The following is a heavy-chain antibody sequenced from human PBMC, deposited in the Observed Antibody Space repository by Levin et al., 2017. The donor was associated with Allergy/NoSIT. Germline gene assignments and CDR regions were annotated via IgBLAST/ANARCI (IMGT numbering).Heavy chain of an antibody. D-gene: IGHD3-9*01. J-gene: IGHJ5*02. Sequence: GGSLRLSCAASGFTFSSYGMHWVRQAPGKGLEWVAVIWYDGSNKYYADSVKGRFTISRDNSKNTLYLQMNSLRAEDTAVYYCARGGYLLVDWLPKPAGDGWFDPWGQGTLVTVSS. CDR2: IWYDGSNK. CDR1: GFTFSSYG. CDR3: ARGGYLLVDWLPKPAGDGWFDP. V-gene: IGHV3-33*01.